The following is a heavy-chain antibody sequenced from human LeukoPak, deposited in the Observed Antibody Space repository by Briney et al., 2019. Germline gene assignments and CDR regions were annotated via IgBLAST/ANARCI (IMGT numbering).Heavy chain of an antibody. J-gene: IGHJ4*02. Sequence: NPSETLSLTCAVYGGSFSGYYWSWIRQPPGKGLEWIGEINHSGSTNYNPSLKSRVTISVDTSKNQFSLKLSSVTAADTAVYYCARERRRGYSYGYGPSFDYWGQGTLVTVSS. V-gene: IGHV4-34*01. D-gene: IGHD5-18*01. CDR2: INHSGST. CDR3: ARERRRGYSYGYGPSFDY. CDR1: GGSFSGYY.